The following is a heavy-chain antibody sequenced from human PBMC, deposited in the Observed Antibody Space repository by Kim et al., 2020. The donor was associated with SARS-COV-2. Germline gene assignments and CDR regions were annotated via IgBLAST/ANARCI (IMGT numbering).Heavy chain of an antibody. CDR2: IDPSDSYT. Sequence: GESLKISCKGSGYSFTSYWISWVRQMPGKGLEWMGRIDPSDSYTNYSPSFQGHVTISADKSISTAYLQWSSLKASDTAMYYCARGENYDSSGYLLDLWGRGTLVTVSS. V-gene: IGHV5-10-1*01. CDR3: ARGENYDSSGYLLDL. J-gene: IGHJ2*01. D-gene: IGHD3-22*01. CDR1: GYSFTSYW.